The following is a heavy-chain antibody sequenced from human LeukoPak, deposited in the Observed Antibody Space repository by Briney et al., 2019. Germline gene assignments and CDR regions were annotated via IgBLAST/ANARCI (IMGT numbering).Heavy chain of an antibody. D-gene: IGHD3-22*01. CDR2: ISYDGSNK. Sequence: GGSLRLSCAASGFTFSSYGMHWVRQAPGKGLEWVAVISYDGSNKYYADSVKGRFTIPRDNSKNTLYLQMNSLRAEDTAVYYCAKDLVYYDSSPGAFDIWGQGTMVTVSS. CDR3: AKDLVYYDSSPGAFDI. J-gene: IGHJ3*02. V-gene: IGHV3-30*18. CDR1: GFTFSSYG.